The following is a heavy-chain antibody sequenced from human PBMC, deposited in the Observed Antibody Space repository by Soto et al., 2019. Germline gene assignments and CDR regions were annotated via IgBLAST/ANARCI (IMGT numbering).Heavy chain of an antibody. D-gene: IGHD2-2*01. Sequence: GGSLRLSCAASGFTFSSYAMSWVRQAPGKGLEWVSAISGSGGSSYYADSVKGRFTISRDNSKNTLYLQMNSLRAEDTAVYYCANLQARASCFGGCDDVWGQGTLVTVSS. V-gene: IGHV3-23*01. CDR3: ANLQARASCFGGCDDV. CDR2: ISGSGGSS. J-gene: IGHJ4*02. CDR1: GFTFSSYA.